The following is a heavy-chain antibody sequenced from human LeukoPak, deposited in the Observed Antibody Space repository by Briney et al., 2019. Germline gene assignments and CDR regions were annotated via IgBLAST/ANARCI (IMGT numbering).Heavy chain of an antibody. J-gene: IGHJ6*02. CDR1: GGSFSNYA. D-gene: IGHD3-16*01. V-gene: IGHV1-69*13. CDR3: ARGPPPYTEGDLFYYYGLDV. CDR2: IVPILSTT. Sequence: SVKVSCKASGGSFSNYAISWVRQAPGQGLEWTGGIVPILSTTNYARKFQGRVTMTAGESTSTAYMELSSLRSDDTAVYYCARGPPPYTEGDLFYYYGLDVWGQGTTVTVSS.